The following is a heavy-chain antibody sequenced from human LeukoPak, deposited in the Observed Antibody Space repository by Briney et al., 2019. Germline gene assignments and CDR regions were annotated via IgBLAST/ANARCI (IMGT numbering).Heavy chain of an antibody. CDR3: ARTDYGGHLDY. J-gene: IGHJ4*02. CDR2: IYSGSST. D-gene: IGHD4/OR15-4a*01. Sequence: PGGSLRLSCAASGFTVSSNYMSWVRQAPGKGLEWVSVIYSGSSTYYADSVKGRFTISRDNSKNTLYLQMNSLRAEDTAVYYCARTDYGGHLDYWGQGTLVTVSS. V-gene: IGHV3-53*01. CDR1: GFTVSSNY.